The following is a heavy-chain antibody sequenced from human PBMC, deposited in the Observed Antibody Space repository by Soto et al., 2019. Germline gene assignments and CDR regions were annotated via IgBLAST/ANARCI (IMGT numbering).Heavy chain of an antibody. CDR3: AKGRPIYYDSSGFDY. J-gene: IGHJ4*02. CDR2: ISGSGGST. V-gene: IGHV3-23*01. D-gene: IGHD3-22*01. Sequence: GGSLRLSCAASGFTFSSYAMSWFRQAPGKGLEWVSAISGSGGSTYYADSVKGRFTISRDNSKNTLYLQMNSLRAEDTAVYYCAKGRPIYYDSSGFDYWGQGTLVTVSS. CDR1: GFTFSSYA.